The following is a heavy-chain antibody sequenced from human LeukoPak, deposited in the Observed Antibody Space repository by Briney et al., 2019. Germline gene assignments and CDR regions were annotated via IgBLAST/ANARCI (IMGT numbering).Heavy chain of an antibody. D-gene: IGHD7-27*01. CDR3: AKEALGYFDY. J-gene: IGHJ4*02. V-gene: IGHV3-23*01. CDR2: ITGIGGST. CDR1: GFSFRSYA. Sequence: GGALRLSCAASGFSFRSYAMSWVRQAPGKGLEWVSAITGIGGSTYYADSVKGRFTISRDNSKNTLYLQMNSLRAEDTAVYYCAKEALGYFDYWGQGTLVTVSS.